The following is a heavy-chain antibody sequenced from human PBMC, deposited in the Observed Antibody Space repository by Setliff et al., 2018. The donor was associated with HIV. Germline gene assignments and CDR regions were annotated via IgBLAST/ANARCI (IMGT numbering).Heavy chain of an antibody. J-gene: IGHJ4*02. CDR1: EVIVSNNY. CDR2: IYSGGST. Sequence: GGSLRLSCAVSEVIVSNNYMSWVRQAPGKGLEWVSVIYSGGSTDHADSVKGRFTISRDNSRNTQYLQMNSLSVEDTAVYYCVKNLYTEMWGEIFDYWGQGTLVTVSS. D-gene: IGHD3-16*01. V-gene: IGHV3-53*01. CDR3: VKNLYTEMWGEIFDY.